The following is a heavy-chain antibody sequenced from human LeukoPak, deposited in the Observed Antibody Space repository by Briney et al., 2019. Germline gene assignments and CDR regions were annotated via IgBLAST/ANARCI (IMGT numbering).Heavy chain of an antibody. CDR3: ATDERLLSFLK. Sequence: PGGSLRLSCAASGFTFSNYGLSWVRQAPGKGLEWVSGITGSGGSTYYADSVKGRFTISRDNSKNTLYLQMNSLRAEDTAIYYCATDERLLSFLKWGQGTLVTVSS. CDR2: ITGSGGST. J-gene: IGHJ4*02. CDR1: GFTFSNYG. V-gene: IGHV3-23*01. D-gene: IGHD3-3*01.